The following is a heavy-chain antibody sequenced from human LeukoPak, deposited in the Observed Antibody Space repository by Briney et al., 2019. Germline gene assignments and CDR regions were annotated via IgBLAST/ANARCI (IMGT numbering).Heavy chain of an antibody. CDR3: ARERGVGRKMYLFVT. CDR2: ISSSSSNI. D-gene: IGHD1-14*01. V-gene: IGHV3-21*04. CDR1: GFTFSSYS. J-gene: IGHJ3*02. Sequence: GGSLRLSCAASGFTFSSYSMNWVRQAPGKGLEWVSSISSSSSNIYYADSVKGRFTISRDNAKNSLYLQMNSLRAEDTAVYYCARERGVGRKMYLFVTGGKGPMVAASS.